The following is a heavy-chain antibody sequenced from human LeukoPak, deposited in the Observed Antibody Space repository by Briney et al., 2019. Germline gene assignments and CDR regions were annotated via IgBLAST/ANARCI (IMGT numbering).Heavy chain of an antibody. CDR1: GYTFTSYA. CDR3: ARGVVDIVATIEWFDP. J-gene: IGHJ5*02. V-gene: IGHV1-3*03. CDR2: INAGNGNT. D-gene: IGHD5-12*01. Sequence: ASVKVSCKASGYTFTSYAMHWVRQAPGQRLEWMGWINAGNGNTRYSQEFQGRVTITRDTSASTAYMELSSLRSEDMAVYYCARGVVDIVATIEWFDPWGQGTLVTVSS.